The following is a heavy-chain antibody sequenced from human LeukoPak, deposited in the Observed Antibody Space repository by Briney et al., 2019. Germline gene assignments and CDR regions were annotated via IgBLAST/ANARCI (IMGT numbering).Heavy chain of an antibody. V-gene: IGHV3-74*01. CDR3: ARAQGYCSGGSCPADY. Sequence: GGSLRLSCAASGSTFSSYWMHWVRQAPGKGLVWVSRINSDGSSTSYADSVKGRFTISRDNAKNTLYLQMNSLRAEDTAVYYCARAQGYCSGGSCPADYWGQGTLVTVSS. D-gene: IGHD2-15*01. J-gene: IGHJ4*02. CDR2: INSDGSST. CDR1: GSTFSSYW.